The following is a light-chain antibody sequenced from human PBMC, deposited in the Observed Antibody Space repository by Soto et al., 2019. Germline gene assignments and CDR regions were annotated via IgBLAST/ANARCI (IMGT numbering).Light chain of an antibody. Sequence: EIVMTQPPATLSVSPGDTVTLSCRASQSVSSKLAWFQQKPGQPPRLLFYGASTRATGIPARLSGSGSGTEFTLTISSLQSEDFAVYYCQQYNNWPHTFGQGTKLEIK. V-gene: IGKV3-15*01. J-gene: IGKJ2*01. CDR3: QQYNNWPHT. CDR1: QSVSSK. CDR2: GAS.